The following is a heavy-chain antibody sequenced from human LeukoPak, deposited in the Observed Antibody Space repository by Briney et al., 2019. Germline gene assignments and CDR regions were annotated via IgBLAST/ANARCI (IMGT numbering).Heavy chain of an antibody. V-gene: IGHV4-34*01. CDR3: ARGSDRSKAGDL. CDR2: IHPHGIF. CDR1: GGSCDDYY. D-gene: IGHD2-21*02. J-gene: IGHJ5*02. Sequence: SETLSLTCAVHGGSCDDYYCSWIRQPPGKGLEWIGEIHPHGIFYYNSSPTSRVTISIDTSKSQFSLRLTSVTAADTAFYYCARGSDRSKAGDLWGQGSLVIVSS.